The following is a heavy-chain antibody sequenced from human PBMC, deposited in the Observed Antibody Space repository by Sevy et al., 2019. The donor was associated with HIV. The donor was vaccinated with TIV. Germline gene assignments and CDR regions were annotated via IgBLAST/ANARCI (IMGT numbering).Heavy chain of an antibody. CDR1: GYTFSRSV. D-gene: IGHD6-19*01. CDR2: ISTYNGKT. V-gene: IGHV1-18*04. CDR3: ARGRGIAVAGGGYYSDY. J-gene: IGHJ4*02. Sequence: ASVKVSCMASGYTFSRSVITWVRQAPGQGLEWMGWISTYNGKTNYAQMFQDRVTMTTDTSTNTAYMERRSLRSDDTAIYFCARGRGIAVAGGGYYSDYWGQGSLVTVSS.